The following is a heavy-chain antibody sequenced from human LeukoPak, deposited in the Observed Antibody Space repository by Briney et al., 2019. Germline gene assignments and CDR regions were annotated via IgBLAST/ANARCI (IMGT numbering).Heavy chain of an antibody. CDR3: ARATYYYDSSGYYSQPFDY. D-gene: IGHD3-22*01. J-gene: IGHJ4*02. V-gene: IGHV1-18*01. CDR2: ISAYNGNT. Sequence: GASVKVSCKASGYTFTSYGISWVRQAPGQGLEWMGWISAYNGNTNYAQKLQGRVTMTTDTSTSTAYMELRSLRSDDTAVYYCARATYYYDSSGYYSQPFDYWGQGTLVTVSS. CDR1: GYTFTSYG.